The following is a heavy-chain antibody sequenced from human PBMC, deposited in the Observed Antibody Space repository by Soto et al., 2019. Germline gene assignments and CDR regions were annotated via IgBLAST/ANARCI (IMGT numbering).Heavy chain of an antibody. V-gene: IGHV3-33*01. CDR1: GFNFRSYD. CDR3: VRPRITGITGHYYGLYV. J-gene: IGHJ6*02. Sequence: GGSLRFSYAASGFNFRSYDMHWVRQAPGKGLEWAAVIYYDGSNTYYVDSVKGRFTVSRDNSKNTLYLQRNSLRDEDTAVYYFVRPRITGITGHYYGLYVWGQGTTVTVSS. CDR2: IYYDGSNT. D-gene: IGHD1-7*01.